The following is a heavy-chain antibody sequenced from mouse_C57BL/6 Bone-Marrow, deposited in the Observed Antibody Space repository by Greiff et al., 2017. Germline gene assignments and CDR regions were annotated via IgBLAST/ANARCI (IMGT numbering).Heavy chain of an antibody. J-gene: IGHJ4*01. CDR1: GFNIKDDY. Sequence: EVKVVESGAELVRPGASVKLSCTASGFNIKDDYMHWVKQRPEQGLEWIGWIDPENGDTEYASKFQGKATITADTSSNTAYLQLSSLTSEDTAVYYCTTRLRGYYAMDYWGQGTSVTVSS. D-gene: IGHD2-2*01. CDR2: IDPENGDT. V-gene: IGHV14-4*01. CDR3: TTRLRGYYAMDY.